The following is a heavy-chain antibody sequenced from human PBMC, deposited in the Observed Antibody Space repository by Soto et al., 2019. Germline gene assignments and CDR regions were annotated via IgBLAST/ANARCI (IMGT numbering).Heavy chain of an antibody. D-gene: IGHD3-3*01. CDR2: ISDSGGST. V-gene: IGHV3-23*01. J-gene: IGHJ4*02. CDR1: GFTFSSYA. CDR3: AKGGSTIFGVVITYIDY. Sequence: EVQLLESGGGLVQPGGSLRLSCAASGFTFSSYAMTWVRQAPGKGLEWVSTISDSGGSTYYADSVKGRFTISRDNSKNTLYLQMNSLRAEDTAVYHCAKGGSTIFGVVITYIDYWGQGTLVTVSS.